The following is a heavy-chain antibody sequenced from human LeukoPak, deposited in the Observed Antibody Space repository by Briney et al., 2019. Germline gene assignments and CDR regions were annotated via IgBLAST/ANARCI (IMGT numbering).Heavy chain of an antibody. Sequence: GGSLRLSCAASGFTFSSYGMHWVRQAPGKGLEWVAVIWYDGSNKYYGDSVKGRFTISRDNSKNTLYLQMNSLRAEDTAVYYCARDPVAAAGSPFDYWGQGTLVTVSS. CDR3: ARDPVAAAGSPFDY. J-gene: IGHJ4*02. CDR2: IWYDGSNK. D-gene: IGHD6-13*01. V-gene: IGHV3-33*01. CDR1: GFTFSSYG.